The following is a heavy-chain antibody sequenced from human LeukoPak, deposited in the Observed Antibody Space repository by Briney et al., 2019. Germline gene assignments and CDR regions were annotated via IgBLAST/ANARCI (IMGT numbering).Heavy chain of an antibody. V-gene: IGHV1-2*02. CDR1: GYTFTGYY. CDR2: INPNSGGT. J-gene: IGHJ4*02. D-gene: IGHD3-10*01. Sequence: ASVKVSCKASGYTFTGYYMHWVRQAPGQGLEWMGWINPNSGGTNYAQKFQGRVTMTIDTSTSTLYMELRSLRSDDTAVYYCARGRTHRRLWLGESTGGPFDYWGQGTLVTVSS. CDR3: ARGRTHRRLWLGESTGGPFDY.